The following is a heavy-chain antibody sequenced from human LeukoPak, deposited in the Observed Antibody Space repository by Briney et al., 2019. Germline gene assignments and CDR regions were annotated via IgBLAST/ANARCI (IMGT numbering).Heavy chain of an antibody. J-gene: IGHJ4*02. CDR2: IKQDGSER. CDR1: GFTFSSYW. D-gene: IGHD1-26*01. V-gene: IGHV3-7*05. CDR3: ARIYGGSYFGHDY. Sequence: GGSLRLSCAASGFTFSSYWMSWVRQAPGKGLEWVANIKQDGSERYYVDSVKGRFTISRDNSKNTLYLQMNSLRAEDTAVYYCARIYGGSYFGHDYWGQGTLVTVSS.